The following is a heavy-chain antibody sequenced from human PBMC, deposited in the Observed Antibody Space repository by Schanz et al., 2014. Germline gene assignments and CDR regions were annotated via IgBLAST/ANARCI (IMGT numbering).Heavy chain of an antibody. CDR2: TYSGGST. D-gene: IGHD6-13*01. V-gene: IGHV3-66*01. CDR3: AKEKEEVAADGSFFDY. CDR1: GFTVSSNY. Sequence: EVQLVESGGGLVQPGGSLRLSCAASGFTVSSNYMSWVRQAPGKGLEWVSITYSGGSTYYADSVKGRFTISRDNSKNTVNLQMNSLRAEDTAVYYCAKEKEEVAADGSFFDYWGQGTLXTVSS. J-gene: IGHJ4*02.